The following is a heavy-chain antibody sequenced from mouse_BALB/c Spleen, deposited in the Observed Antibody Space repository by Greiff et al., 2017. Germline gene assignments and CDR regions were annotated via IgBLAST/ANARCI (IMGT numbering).Heavy chain of an antibody. Sequence: VQLQQSGAELVKPGASVKLSCTASGFNIKDTYMHWVKQRPEQGLEWIGRIDPANGNTKYDPKFQGKATITADTSSNTAYLQLSSLTSEDTAVYYCASGDDYDGFAYWGQGTLVTVSA. CDR1: GFNIKDTY. J-gene: IGHJ3*01. V-gene: IGHV14-3*02. D-gene: IGHD2-4*01. CDR3: ASGDDYDGFAY. CDR2: IDPANGNT.